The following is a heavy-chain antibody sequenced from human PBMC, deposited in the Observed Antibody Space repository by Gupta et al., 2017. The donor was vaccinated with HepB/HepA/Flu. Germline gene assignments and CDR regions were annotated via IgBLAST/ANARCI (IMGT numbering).Heavy chain of an antibody. D-gene: IGHD5-12*01. CDR3: ARGRLRLVDWFDP. CDR1: GGPFSSYA. V-gene: IGHV1-69*01. Sequence: QVQLVQSGAEVKKPGSSVKVSCKASGGPFSSYAISWVRQATGQGLEWMGGIIPIFGTANYAQKFQGRVTITADESTSTAYMELGSLRSEDTAVYYCARGRLRLVDWFDPWGQGTLVTVSS. J-gene: IGHJ5*02. CDR2: IIPIFGTA.